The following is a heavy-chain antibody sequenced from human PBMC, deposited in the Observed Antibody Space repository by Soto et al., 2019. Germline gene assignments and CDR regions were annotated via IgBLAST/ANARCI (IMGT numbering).Heavy chain of an antibody. Sequence: GESLKISCKGSGCTFGTFWIAWVRQMPGKGLEWMGMIYPEDSETKYSPSFEGQVTFSADKSVKTAYLQWTSLKASDTAIYYCARTYCTAPSCYNNWFDPWGQGTLVTVSS. D-gene: IGHD3-10*01. CDR1: GCTFGTFW. CDR3: ARTYCTAPSCYNNWFDP. CDR2: IYPEDSET. J-gene: IGHJ5*02. V-gene: IGHV5-51*01.